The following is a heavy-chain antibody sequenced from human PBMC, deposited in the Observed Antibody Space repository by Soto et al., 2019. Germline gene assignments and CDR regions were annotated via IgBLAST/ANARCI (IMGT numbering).Heavy chain of an antibody. Sequence: QVQLVQSGAEVKKPGSSVKVSCKASGGSFGNSAINWVRQTPGQGLEWLGGFIPVYRTLNYAQKFQGRVTITADESTGTAYMTLSSLASDDTAVYYCATGVIWIGYFTVDSWGQGTRVTVPS. CDR2: FIPVYRTL. CDR1: GGSFGNSA. CDR3: ATGVIWIGYFTVDS. V-gene: IGHV1-69*01. J-gene: IGHJ4*02. D-gene: IGHD3-3*01.